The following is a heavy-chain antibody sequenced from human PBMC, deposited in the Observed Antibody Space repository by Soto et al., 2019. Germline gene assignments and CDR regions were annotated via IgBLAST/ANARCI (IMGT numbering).Heavy chain of an antibody. V-gene: IGHV1-69*12. D-gene: IGHD3-10*01. CDR3: ARDLFEVSYGSGGMDV. J-gene: IGHJ6*02. CDR1: GGIFNTFG. CDR2: IIPLFDSP. Sequence: QVQLVQSGAEVKKPGSSVKVSCKASGGIFNTFGISWVRQAPGQGLEWMGGIIPLFDSPNYAHKLKGRITLTADGSTSTVYMELSKLRSEDTAVYYCARDLFEVSYGSGGMDVWGQGTTVTVSS.